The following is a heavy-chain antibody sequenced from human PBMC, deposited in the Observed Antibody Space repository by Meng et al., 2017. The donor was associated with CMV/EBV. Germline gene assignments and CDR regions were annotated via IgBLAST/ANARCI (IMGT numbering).Heavy chain of an antibody. J-gene: IGHJ6*02. CDR2: INWNGGST. V-gene: IGHV3-20*04. CDR3: AREAQLLRNNYYYDGMDV. Sequence: GESLKISCAASGFTFDDYGMSWVRQAPGKGLEWVSGINWNGGSTGYADSVKGRFTISRDNAKNSLYLQMNSLRAEDTDLYYCAREAQLLRNNYYYDGMDVWGQGTTVTVSS. CDR1: GFTFDDYG. D-gene: IGHD2-2*01.